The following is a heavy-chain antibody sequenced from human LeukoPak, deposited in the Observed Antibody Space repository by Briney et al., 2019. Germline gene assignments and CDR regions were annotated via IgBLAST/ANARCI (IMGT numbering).Heavy chain of an antibody. CDR1: GFTFSSYG. V-gene: IGHV3-30*18. CDR3: AKDPAYSSGWYQPYYYYYGMDV. Sequence: GGSLRLSCAASGFTFSSYGMHWVRQAPGKGLEWVAVMSYDGSNKYYADSVKGRFTISRDNSKNTLYLQMNSLRAEDTAVYYCAKDPAYSSGWYQPYYYYYGMDVWGQGTTVTVSS. D-gene: IGHD6-19*01. J-gene: IGHJ6*02. CDR2: MSYDGSNK.